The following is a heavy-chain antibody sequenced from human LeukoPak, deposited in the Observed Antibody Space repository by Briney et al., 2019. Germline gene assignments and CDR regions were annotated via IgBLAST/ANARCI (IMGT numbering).Heavy chain of an antibody. Sequence: GESLKISCQGSGYSFTSYWIGWVRQMPGKGLEWMGIIYPGDSDTRYSPSFQGQVTISADKSISTAYLQWSSLKASDTAMYYCARRSYYYDSSGYYYYYGMDVWGQGTTVTVSS. CDR2: IYPGDSDT. CDR1: GYSFTSYW. J-gene: IGHJ6*02. V-gene: IGHV5-51*01. D-gene: IGHD3-22*01. CDR3: ARRSYYYDSSGYYYYYGMDV.